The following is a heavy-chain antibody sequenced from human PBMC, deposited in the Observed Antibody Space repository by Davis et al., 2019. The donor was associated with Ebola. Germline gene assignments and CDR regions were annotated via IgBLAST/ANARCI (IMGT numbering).Heavy chain of an antibody. J-gene: IGHJ5*02. D-gene: IGHD6-19*01. CDR2: IYYSGST. Sequence: PSETLSLTCTVPGGSISSHYWSWIRQPPGKGLEWIGYIYYSGSTNYNPSLKSRVTISVDTSKNQFSLKLSSVTAADTAVYYCARGSAGYSSGFDPWGQGTLVTVSS. CDR1: GGSISSHY. V-gene: IGHV4-59*11. CDR3: ARGSAGYSSGFDP.